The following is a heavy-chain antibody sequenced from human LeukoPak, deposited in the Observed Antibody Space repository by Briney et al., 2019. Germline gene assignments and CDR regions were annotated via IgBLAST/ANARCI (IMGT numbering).Heavy chain of an antibody. Sequence: GGSLRLSCAASGFTFSTYSMNWVRQAPGKGLEWVSYISSSSSTIYYADSVKGRFTISRDNAKNSLYLQMNSLRGEDTAVYYCARDIGDYGGNLFDYWGQGTLVTVSS. CDR3: ARDIGDYGGNLFDY. CDR1: GFTFSTYS. J-gene: IGHJ4*02. CDR2: ISSSSSTI. V-gene: IGHV3-48*04. D-gene: IGHD4-23*01.